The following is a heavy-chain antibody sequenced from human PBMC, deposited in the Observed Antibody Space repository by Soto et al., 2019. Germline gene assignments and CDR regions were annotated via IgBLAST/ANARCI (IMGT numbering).Heavy chain of an antibody. D-gene: IGHD3-16*01. CDR1: GGSISSSSYY. V-gene: IGHV4-39*01. CDR2: IYYSGST. Sequence: SETLSLTCTVSGGSISSSSYYWGWIRQPPGKGLEWIGSIYYSGSTYCNPSLKSRVTISVDTSKNQFSLKLSSVTAADTAVYYCARRGLRPKYYFDYWGQGTLVTVSS. J-gene: IGHJ4*02. CDR3: ARRGLRPKYYFDY.